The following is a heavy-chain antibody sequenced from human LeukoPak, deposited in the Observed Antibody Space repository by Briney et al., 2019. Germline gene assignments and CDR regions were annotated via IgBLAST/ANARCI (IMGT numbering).Heavy chain of an antibody. Sequence: SETLSLTCIVSGGSISSGDYCWSWIRQPPGKGLEWIGNIFYSEDTFYNPSLKSRVTISLDTSKNQFSLKMSSVTAADTAVYYCARDLYGSGSYFDYYGMDVWGQGTTVTVSS. CDR2: IFYSEDT. CDR1: GGSISSGDYC. V-gene: IGHV4-30-4*01. D-gene: IGHD3-10*01. J-gene: IGHJ6*02. CDR3: ARDLYGSGSYFDYYGMDV.